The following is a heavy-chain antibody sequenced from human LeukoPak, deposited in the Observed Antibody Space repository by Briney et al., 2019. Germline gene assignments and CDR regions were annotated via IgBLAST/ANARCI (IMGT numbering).Heavy chain of an antibody. D-gene: IGHD6-13*01. CDR2: IYPGDSDT. CDR1: GYGFPNYW. Sequence: GEALKISCQGSGYGFPNYWIAWVRRMPGKGGGFMGIIYPGDSDTRYSPSFQGQVTISADNSTSTAYLQWSSLKASDTAMYYCARPGEQQLVDQFDYWGQGTLVTVSS. CDR3: ARPGEQQLVDQFDY. J-gene: IGHJ4*02. V-gene: IGHV5-51*01.